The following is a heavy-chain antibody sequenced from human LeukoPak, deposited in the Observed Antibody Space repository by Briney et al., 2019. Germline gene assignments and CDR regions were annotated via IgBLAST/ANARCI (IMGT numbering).Heavy chain of an antibody. CDR2: IIPTFGTA. Sequence: ASVKVSCKASGGTFSSYAISWVRQAPGQGLEWMGGIIPTFGTANYAQKFQGRVTITTDESTSTAYMELSSLRSEDTAVYYCARARFLEWLNWFDPWGQGTLVTVSS. CDR1: GGTFSSYA. D-gene: IGHD3-3*01. V-gene: IGHV1-69*05. CDR3: ARARFLEWLNWFDP. J-gene: IGHJ5*02.